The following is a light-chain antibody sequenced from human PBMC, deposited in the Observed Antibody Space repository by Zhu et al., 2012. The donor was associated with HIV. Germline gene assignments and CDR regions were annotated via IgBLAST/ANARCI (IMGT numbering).Light chain of an antibody. J-gene: IGKJ4*01. CDR3: QQRFNWPLT. Sequence: DIVLTQSPATLSLSPGERVTLSCRASQSVSSYLAWYQQKLGQAPRLLIYDASNRATGIPARFSGSGSGTDFTLSINTLEPGDSAVYYCQQRFNWPLTFGQEGPRWRSN. CDR1: QSVSSY. CDR2: DAS. V-gene: IGKV3-11*01.